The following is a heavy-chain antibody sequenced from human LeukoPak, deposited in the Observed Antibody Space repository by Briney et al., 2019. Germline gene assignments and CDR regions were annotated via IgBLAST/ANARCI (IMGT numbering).Heavy chain of an antibody. D-gene: IGHD3-3*01. CDR2: IRYDGSNK. CDR3: AKDLERIFGAAFDY. Sequence: PGGSLRLSCTASGFTFSIYGMHWVRQAPGKGLEWVAFIRYDGSNKYYADSVKGRFTISRDNSKNTLYLQMNSLRAEDTAVYYCAKDLERIFGAAFDYWGQGTLVTVSS. V-gene: IGHV3-30*02. J-gene: IGHJ4*02. CDR1: GFTFSIYG.